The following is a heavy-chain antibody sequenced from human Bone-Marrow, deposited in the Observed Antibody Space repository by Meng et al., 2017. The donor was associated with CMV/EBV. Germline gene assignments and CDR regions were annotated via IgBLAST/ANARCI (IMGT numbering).Heavy chain of an antibody. D-gene: IGHD7-27*01. J-gene: IGHJ4*02. CDR1: GFTFSSYS. Sequence: GESLKISCAASGFTFSSYSMNWVRQAPGKGLEWVSSISSSSSYIYYADSVKGRFTISRDNAKNSLYLQMNSLRAEDTAVYYCARDLTGELYYFAYWGQGTRVTCSS. V-gene: IGHV3-21*01. CDR2: ISSSSSYI. CDR3: ARDLTGELYYFAY.